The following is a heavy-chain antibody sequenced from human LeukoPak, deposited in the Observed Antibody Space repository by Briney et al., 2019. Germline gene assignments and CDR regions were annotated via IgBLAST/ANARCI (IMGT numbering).Heavy chain of an antibody. Sequence: GGSLRLSCAASGFTFSSYGMSWVRQAPGKGLEWVANIKQDGSEKYYVDSVKGRFTISRDNAKNSLYLQMNSLRAEDTAVYYCVRDFEWGFDHWGQGTLVTVSS. J-gene: IGHJ4*02. CDR3: VRDFEWGFDH. CDR2: IKQDGSEK. CDR1: GFTFSSYG. V-gene: IGHV3-7*01. D-gene: IGHD3-3*01.